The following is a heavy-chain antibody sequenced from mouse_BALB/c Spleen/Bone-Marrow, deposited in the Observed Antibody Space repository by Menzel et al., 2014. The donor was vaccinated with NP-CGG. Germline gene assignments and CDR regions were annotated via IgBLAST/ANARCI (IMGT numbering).Heavy chain of an antibody. CDR1: GFDFSRFW. J-gene: IGHJ1*01. V-gene: IGHV4-1*02. Sequence: ELKVVESGGGLVQPGGSLKLSCAASGFDFSRFWMSWVRPAPGKGLEWIGEINPDSSTINYTPSLKDKFIISRDNAKNTLYLQMSKVRSEDTALYYCARLNYYGNLFVWGAGTTVTVSS. D-gene: IGHD1-1*01. CDR3: ARLNYYGNLFV. CDR2: INPDSSTI.